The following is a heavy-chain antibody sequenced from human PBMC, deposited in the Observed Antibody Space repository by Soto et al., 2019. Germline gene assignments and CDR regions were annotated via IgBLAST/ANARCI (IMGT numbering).Heavy chain of an antibody. J-gene: IGHJ4*02. CDR3: AKGGLRTGFDY. D-gene: IGHD4-17*01. CDR2: ISAGGGGT. CDR1: GFTFSSYA. V-gene: IGHV3-23*01. Sequence: EVQLLESGGNWVQPGGSLRLSCEASGFTFSSYAMSWVRQAPGKGLEWVSSISAGGGGTYYADSVKGRFTISRDNSKNTLYLQMNSLRDEDTDVYYCAKGGLRTGFDYWGQGTLVTVSS.